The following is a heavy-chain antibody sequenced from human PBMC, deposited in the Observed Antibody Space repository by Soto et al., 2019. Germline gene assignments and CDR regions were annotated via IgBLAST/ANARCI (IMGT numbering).Heavy chain of an antibody. J-gene: IGHJ4*01. CDR1: GFTFSSYG. CDR2: ISSSSSSM. Sequence: GGSLRLSCAASGFTFSSYGMHWVRQAPGKGLEWVSSISSSSSSMYYTDSLKDRFSISRDNDNNSLYLQMNGLRAEDTAVYYFAENMPPVFSPLALGAHGTLVPFPS. CDR3: AENMPPVFSPLAL. D-gene: IGHD2-2*01. V-gene: IGHV3-21*01.